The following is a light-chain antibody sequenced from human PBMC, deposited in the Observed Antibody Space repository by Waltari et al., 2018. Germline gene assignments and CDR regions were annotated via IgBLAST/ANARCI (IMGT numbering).Light chain of an antibody. CDR3: QQRVNWPSLT. Sequence: EIVLTQSPATLSLSAGERATLSYRASQNIYTYLAWYQQKPGQAPRLLIHDASIRATGTPARFSGSGSGTDFTLTISSLEPEDFAVYYCQQRVNWPSLTFGGGTRVEIK. J-gene: IGKJ4*01. CDR2: DAS. V-gene: IGKV3-11*01. CDR1: QNIYTY.